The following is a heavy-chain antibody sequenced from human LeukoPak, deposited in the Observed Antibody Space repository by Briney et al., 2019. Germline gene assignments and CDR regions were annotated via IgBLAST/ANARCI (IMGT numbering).Heavy chain of an antibody. CDR1: GFTFSSYW. V-gene: IGHV3-7*01. CDR2: IKQDGSEK. J-gene: IGHJ3*02. D-gene: IGHD3-10*01. CDR3: ARQWFGVAPSRNDAFDI. Sequence: PGGSLRLSCAASGFTFSSYWMSWVRQAPGKGLGWVANIKQDGSEKYYVDSVKGRFTISRDNAKSSLYLQMNSLRAEDTAMYYCARQWFGVAPSRNDAFDIWGQGTMVTVSS.